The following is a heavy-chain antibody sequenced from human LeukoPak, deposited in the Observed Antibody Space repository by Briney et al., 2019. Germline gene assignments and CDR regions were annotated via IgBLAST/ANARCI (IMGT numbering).Heavy chain of an antibody. D-gene: IGHD3-10*01. V-gene: IGHV3-30-3*01. CDR2: ISDDGSRQ. Sequence: GGSLILSCAATGFTFSNYAIHWGRQAPGKGLEWVAFISDDGSRQHYADSVKGRFTISRDNSKNTLNLQMNSLRAEDTAVYYCVKDRTGTYTLDYWGQGTLVTVSS. J-gene: IGHJ4*02. CDR3: VKDRTGTYTLDY. CDR1: GFTFSNYA.